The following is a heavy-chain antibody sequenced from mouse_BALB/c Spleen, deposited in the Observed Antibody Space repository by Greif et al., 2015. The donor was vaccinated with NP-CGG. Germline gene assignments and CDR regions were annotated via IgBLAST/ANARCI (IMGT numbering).Heavy chain of an antibody. D-gene: IGHD1-1*01. CDR1: GYAFSSYW. CDR2: IYPGDGDT. V-gene: IGHV1-80*01. CDR3: ARDGSTYYYAMDY. J-gene: IGHJ4*01. Sequence: VKLVESGAELVRPGSSVKISCKASGYAFSSYWMNWVKQRPGQGLEWIGQIYPGDGDTNYNGKFKGKATLTADKSSSTAYMQLSSLTSEDSAVYFCARDGSTYYYAMDYWGQGTSVTVSS.